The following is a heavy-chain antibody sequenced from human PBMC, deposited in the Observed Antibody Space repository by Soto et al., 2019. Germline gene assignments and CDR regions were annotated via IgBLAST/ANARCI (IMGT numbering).Heavy chain of an antibody. CDR3: AYGGDIVATIPPPGGV. CDR1: GGTFSSYA. V-gene: IGHV1-69*01. D-gene: IGHD5-12*01. J-gene: IGHJ6*02. Sequence: QVQLVQSGAEVKKPGSSVKVSCKASGGTFSSYAISWVRQAPGQGLEWMGGIIPIFGTANYAQKFQGRVTITADESTSTAYMELSSLRSEDTDVYYCAYGGDIVATIPPPGGVWGQGTTVTVSS. CDR2: IIPIFGTA.